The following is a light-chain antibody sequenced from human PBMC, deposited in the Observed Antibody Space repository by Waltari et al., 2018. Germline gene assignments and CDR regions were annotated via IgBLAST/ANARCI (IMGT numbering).Light chain of an antibody. J-gene: IGLJ3*02. CDR2: LNT. Sequence: SYVLTQAPSLSVAPGKTARISCGGNNIGSKSVHWFQQKPGQAPVLVISLNTDRPSGIPGRFSGSNSGNTATLTINRVEAGDEADYYCQVWDTTGDPWVFGGGTKLTVL. V-gene: IGLV3-21*04. CDR3: QVWDTTGDPWV. CDR1: NIGSKS.